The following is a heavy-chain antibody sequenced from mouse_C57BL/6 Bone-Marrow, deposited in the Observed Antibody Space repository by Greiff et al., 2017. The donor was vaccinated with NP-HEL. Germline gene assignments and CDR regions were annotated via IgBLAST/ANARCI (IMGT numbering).Heavy chain of an antibody. Sequence: VQLQQSGAELVRPGASVTLSCKASGYTFTDYEMHWVKQTPVHGLEWIGAIDPETGGTAYNQKFKGKAILTADKSSSTAYMELRSLTSEDSAVYCCTKGSSYYAMDYWGQGTSVTVSS. V-gene: IGHV1-15*01. CDR3: TKGSSYYAMDY. J-gene: IGHJ4*01. D-gene: IGHD1-1*01. CDR2: IDPETGGT. CDR1: GYTFTDYE.